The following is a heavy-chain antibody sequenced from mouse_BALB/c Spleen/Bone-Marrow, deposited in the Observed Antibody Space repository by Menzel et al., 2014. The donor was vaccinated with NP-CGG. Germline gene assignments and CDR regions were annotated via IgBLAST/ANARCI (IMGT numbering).Heavy chain of an antibody. CDR1: GYTFXSYY. CDR2: IYPGDGST. Sequence: VQGVESGPELVKPGASVKMSCKASGYTFXSYYIHWVKQRPGQGLEWIGWIYPGDGSTKYNEKFKGKTTLTADKSSSTAYMLLSSLTSEGSAIYFCARTDSSGSWFAYWGQGTLVTVSA. D-gene: IGHD3-2*01. J-gene: IGHJ3*01. CDR3: ARTDSSGSWFAY. V-gene: IGHV1S56*01.